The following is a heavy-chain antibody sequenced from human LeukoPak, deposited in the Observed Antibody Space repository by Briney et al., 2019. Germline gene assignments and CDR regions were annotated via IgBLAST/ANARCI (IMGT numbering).Heavy chain of an antibody. CDR3: AKMAGYSYGYKYFDY. J-gene: IGHJ4*02. Sequence: GGSLRLSCAASGLTFSSYAMNWVRQAPGKGLEWVSAISGSGGNTYYADSVKGRFTISRDNSKNTLYLQMNSLRAEDTAVYYCAKMAGYSYGYKYFDYWGQGTLVTISS. CDR1: GLTFSSYA. V-gene: IGHV3-23*01. CDR2: ISGSGGNT. D-gene: IGHD5-18*01.